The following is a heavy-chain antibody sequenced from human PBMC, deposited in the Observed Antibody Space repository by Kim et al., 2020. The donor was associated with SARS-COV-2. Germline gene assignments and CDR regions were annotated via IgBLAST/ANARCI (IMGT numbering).Heavy chain of an antibody. CDR2: INTNTGNP. V-gene: IGHV7-4-1*02. CDR3: ARVPRGDCYSSFAY. D-gene: IGHD2-21*02. CDR1: GYTFTSYA. Sequence: ASVKVSCKASGYTFTSYALNWVRQAPGQGLEWMGWINTNTGNPTYVQGFTGRFVFSLDTTVSTAYLQISNLKAEDTAVYYCARVPRGDCYSSFAYWGQGTLVTVSS. J-gene: IGHJ4*02.